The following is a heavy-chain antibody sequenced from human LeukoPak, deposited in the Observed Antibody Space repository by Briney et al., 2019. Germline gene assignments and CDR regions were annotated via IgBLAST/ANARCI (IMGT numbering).Heavy chain of an antibody. J-gene: IGHJ4*02. V-gene: IGHV4-30-2*01. CDR1: GGSISSGGYS. CDR3: ARLRNDFWSGYEYYFDY. Sequence: PSETLSLTCAVSGGSISSGGYSWSWIRQPPRKGLEWIGYIYHSGSTYYNPSLKSRVTISVDRSKNQFSLKLSSVTAADTAVYYCARLRNDFWSGYEYYFDYWGQGTLVTVSS. D-gene: IGHD3-3*01. CDR2: IYHSGST.